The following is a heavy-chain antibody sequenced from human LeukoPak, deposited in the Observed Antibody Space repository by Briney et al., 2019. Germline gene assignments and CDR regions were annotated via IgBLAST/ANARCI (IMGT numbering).Heavy chain of an antibody. CDR2: IYYSGST. J-gene: IGHJ3*02. V-gene: IGHV4-31*03. CDR1: GGSISSGGYY. CDR3: ARARSYGSDDAFDI. Sequence: SETLSLICTVSGGSISSGGYYWSWIRQHPGKGLEWIGYIYYSGSTYYNPSLKSRVTISVDTSKNQFSLKLSSVTAADTAVYYCARARSYGSDDAFDIWGQGTMVTVSS. D-gene: IGHD3-10*01.